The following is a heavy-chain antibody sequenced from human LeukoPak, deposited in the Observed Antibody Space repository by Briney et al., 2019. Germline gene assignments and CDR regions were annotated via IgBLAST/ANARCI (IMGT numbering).Heavy chain of an antibody. CDR2: INHSGST. CDR3: ARDLGSSWFLDY. D-gene: IGHD6-13*01. V-gene: IGHV4-34*01. Sequence: PSETLSLTCAVYGGSFSGYYWSWIRQPPGKGLEWIGEINHSGSTNYNPSLKSRVTISVDTSKNQFSLKLSSVTAADTAVYYCARDLGSSWFLDYWGLGTLVTVSS. CDR1: GGSFSGYY. J-gene: IGHJ4*02.